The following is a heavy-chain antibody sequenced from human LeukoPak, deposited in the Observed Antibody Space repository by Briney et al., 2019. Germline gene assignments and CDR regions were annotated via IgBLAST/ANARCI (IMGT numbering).Heavy chain of an antibody. CDR3: VRFRNPKIPDIEPDRGIDF. CDR2: IYYSGNT. J-gene: IGHJ4*02. D-gene: IGHD5-12*01. V-gene: IGHV4-39*01. Sequence: PSETLSLTCTVSGGSISSSPYYWGWIRQPPGKGLEWIGTIYYSGNTYYNPSLKSRVSISVDTSKNQFSLKVTSVTAADSAVFYCVRFRNPKIPDIEPDRGIDFWGQGILVTVSS. CDR1: GGSISSSPYY.